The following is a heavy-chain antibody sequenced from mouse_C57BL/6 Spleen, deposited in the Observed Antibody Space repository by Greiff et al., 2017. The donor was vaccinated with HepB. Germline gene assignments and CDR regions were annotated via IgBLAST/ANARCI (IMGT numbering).Heavy chain of an antibody. CDR3: ARHEEAAGTGYFDV. V-gene: IGHV1-62-2*01. J-gene: IGHJ1*03. CDR1: GYTFTEYS. D-gene: IGHD3-3*01. CDR2: FYPGSGSI. Sequence: VHLVESGAELVKPGASVKLSCKASGYTFTEYSIHWVKQRSGQGLEWIGWFYPGSGSIKYNEKFKDKATLTADKSSSTVYMELSRLTSEDSAVYFCARHEEAAGTGYFDVWGTGTTVTVSS.